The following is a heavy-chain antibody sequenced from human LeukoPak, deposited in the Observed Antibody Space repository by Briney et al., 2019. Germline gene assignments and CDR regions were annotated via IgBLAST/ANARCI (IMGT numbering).Heavy chain of an antibody. Sequence: NPSETLSLTCTVSGGFISDYYWTWVRQPAGKGLEWIGRVYTSGNTNYNPSLKSRVTISVDKSKNQFSLKMISVTVADTAVYYCARGCSSTSCYIYGGNWFDPWGQGTLVTVSS. D-gene: IGHD2-2*02. V-gene: IGHV4-4*07. CDR2: VYTSGNT. CDR3: ARGCSSTSCYIYGGNWFDP. CDR1: GGFISDYY. J-gene: IGHJ5*02.